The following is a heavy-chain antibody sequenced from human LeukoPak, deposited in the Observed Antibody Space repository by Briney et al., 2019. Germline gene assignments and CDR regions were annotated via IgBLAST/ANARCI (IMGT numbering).Heavy chain of an antibody. CDR2: IYHSGST. Sequence: PSETLSLTCAASGYSISSGYYWGWIRQPPGKGLEWIGSIYHSGSTYYNSSLKSRATISVDTSKNQFPLKLSSVTAAATAVYYCARERDCSSTSCYDHDAFDIWGQGTMVTVSS. J-gene: IGHJ3*02. D-gene: IGHD2-2*01. CDR3: ARERDCSSTSCYDHDAFDI. CDR1: GYSISSGYY. V-gene: IGHV4-38-2*02.